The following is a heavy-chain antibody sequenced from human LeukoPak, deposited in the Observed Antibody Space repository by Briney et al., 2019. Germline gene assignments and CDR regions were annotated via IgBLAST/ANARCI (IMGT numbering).Heavy chain of an antibody. CDR3: ARDRSDSSSWTPYYFDY. CDR2: IYYSGST. J-gene: IGHJ4*02. CDR1: GGSISSGGYY. V-gene: IGHV4-31*03. D-gene: IGHD6-13*01. Sequence: SETLSLTCTVSGGSISSGGYYWSWIRQHPGKGLEWIGYIYYSGSTYYNPSLKSRVTISVDTSKNQFSLKLSSVTAADTAVYYCARDRSDSSSWTPYYFDYWGQGTLVTVSS.